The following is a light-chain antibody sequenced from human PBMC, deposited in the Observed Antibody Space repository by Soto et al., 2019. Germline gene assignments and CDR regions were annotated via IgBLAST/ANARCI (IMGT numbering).Light chain of an antibody. Sequence: DIHITQSPSTLSASVGDRVTTTCRGSHSIRSWLAWYQEKPGKAPKLLIYKASLLETGVPSRFSGSGSGTEFTLTISSLQTDDFGTYYCQQYNSHPWTFGQGTKVDIK. CDR2: KAS. CDR1: HSIRSW. CDR3: QQYNSHPWT. V-gene: IGKV1-5*03. J-gene: IGKJ1*01.